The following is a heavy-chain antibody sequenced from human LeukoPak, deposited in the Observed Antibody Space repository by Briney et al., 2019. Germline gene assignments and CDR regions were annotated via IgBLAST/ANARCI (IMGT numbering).Heavy chain of an antibody. CDR3: AKILPPRRGYSYVDY. V-gene: IGHV3-30*02. D-gene: IGHD5-18*01. CDR1: GFNFSSYG. CDR2: IRYDGSNK. Sequence: GGSLRLSCAASGFNFSSYGMHWVRQAPGKGLEWVAFIRYDGSNKYYADSVKGRFTISRDNSKNTLYLQMNSLRAEDTAVYYCAKILPPRRGYSYVDYWGQGTLVTVSS. J-gene: IGHJ4*02.